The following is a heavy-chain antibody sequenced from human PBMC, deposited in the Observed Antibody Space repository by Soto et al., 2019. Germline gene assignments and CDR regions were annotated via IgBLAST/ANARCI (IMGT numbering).Heavy chain of an antibody. Sequence: PGGSLRLSCAASGFTFSSYGMHWVRQAPGKGLEWVAVISYDGSNKYYADSVKGRFTISRDNSKNTLSLQMNSLRAEDTAVYYCAKGLGSGSYAASDSWGQGTLVTVSS. CDR1: GFTFSSYG. D-gene: IGHD1-26*01. CDR2: ISYDGSNK. V-gene: IGHV3-30*18. CDR3: AKGLGSGSYAASDS. J-gene: IGHJ5*01.